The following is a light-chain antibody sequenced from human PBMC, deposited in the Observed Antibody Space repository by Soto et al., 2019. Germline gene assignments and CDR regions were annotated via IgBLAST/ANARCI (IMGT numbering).Light chain of an antibody. CDR2: DVS. Sequence: QSALTQPASVSGSPGQSITISCTGTSSDVVGYNYVSWYQQHPGKAPKLMISDVSNRPSGVSNRFSGSKSGNTAALTISGLQAEDEADYYCSSYTGSSTPLVFGGGTKVTVL. J-gene: IGLJ2*01. CDR3: SSYTGSSTPLV. V-gene: IGLV2-14*01. CDR1: SSDVVGYNY.